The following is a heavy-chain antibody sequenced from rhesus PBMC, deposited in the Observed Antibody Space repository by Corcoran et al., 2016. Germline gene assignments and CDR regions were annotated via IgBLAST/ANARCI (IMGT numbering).Heavy chain of an antibody. D-gene: IGHD3-3*01. CDR2: ISESGGTI. CDR3: TRVQYQYYFDY. V-gene: IGHV3-100*02. J-gene: IGHJ4*01. CDR1: GFTFSSYE. Sequence: DVQLVESGGGLVKPGGSLRLSCVASGFTFSSYEMHWVRQAPGKGMEWVSVISESGGTIYYADAVNGRFTISRDNAKNSLFLQMNSLRAEDTAVYYCTRVQYQYYFDYWGQGVLVTVSS.